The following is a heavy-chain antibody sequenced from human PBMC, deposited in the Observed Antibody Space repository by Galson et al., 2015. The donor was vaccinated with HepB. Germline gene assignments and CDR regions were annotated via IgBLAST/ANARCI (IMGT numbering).Heavy chain of an antibody. Sequence: SVKVSCKASGYTFTNFYIHWVGQAPGQGLEWMGRINPDSGATNYAQKFQGRVTMTRDTSISTVYMDLTSLTSDDTALYYCARLLGALDSWGQGTLVTVSS. CDR3: ARLLGALDS. CDR1: GYTFTNFY. CDR2: INPDSGAT. V-gene: IGHV1-2*06. J-gene: IGHJ4*02. D-gene: IGHD3-10*01.